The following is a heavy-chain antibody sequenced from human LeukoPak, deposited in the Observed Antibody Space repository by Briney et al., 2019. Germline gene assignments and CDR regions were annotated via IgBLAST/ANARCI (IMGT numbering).Heavy chain of an antibody. CDR2: ISYDGSNK. CDR1: GFTFSNYA. Sequence: GVTLRLSCAASGFTFSNYAMHWVRQAPGKGLEWVAVISYDGSNKYYADSVKGRFTISRDNPKNTLYLQMNSLRAEDTAVYSCARVRFGYIYGPIDYWGQGTLVTVSS. J-gene: IGHJ4*02. D-gene: IGHD5-18*01. V-gene: IGHV3-30-3*01. CDR3: ARVRFGYIYGPIDY.